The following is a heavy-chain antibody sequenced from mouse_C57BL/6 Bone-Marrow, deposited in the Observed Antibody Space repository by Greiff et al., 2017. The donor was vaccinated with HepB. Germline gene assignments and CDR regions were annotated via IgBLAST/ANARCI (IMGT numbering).Heavy chain of an antibody. CDR2: ISDGGSYT. CDR3: ARYDYEYFDY. Sequence: EVKLMESGGGLVKPGGSLKLSCAASGFTFSSYAMSWVRQTPEKRLEWVATISDGGSYTYYPDNVKGRFTISRDNAKNNLYLQMSHLKSEDTAMYYCARYDYEYFDYWGQGTTLTVSS. J-gene: IGHJ2*01. CDR1: GFTFSSYA. D-gene: IGHD2-4*01. V-gene: IGHV5-4*03.